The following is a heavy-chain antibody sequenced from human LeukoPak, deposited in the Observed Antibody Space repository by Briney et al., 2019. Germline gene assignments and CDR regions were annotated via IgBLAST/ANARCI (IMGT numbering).Heavy chain of an antibody. V-gene: IGHV3-21*01. J-gene: IGHJ4*02. Sequence: PGGSLRLSCAASGFTFSSHNMNWGRQAPGKGLEWVSSISVRGNYIFYADSVKGRFTISRDSAKNSLSLQMNSLRAEDTAVYYCAKDQGFDYYDSSGYYLDYWGQGTLVTVSS. CDR1: GFTFSSHN. CDR3: AKDQGFDYYDSSGYYLDY. CDR2: ISVRGNYI. D-gene: IGHD3-22*01.